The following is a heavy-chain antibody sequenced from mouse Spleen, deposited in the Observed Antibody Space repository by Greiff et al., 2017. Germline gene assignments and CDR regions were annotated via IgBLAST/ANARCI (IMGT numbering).Heavy chain of an antibody. CDR3: AREGLTGRDY. V-gene: IGHV1-82*01. Sequence: QVQLQQSGPELVKPGASVKISCKASGYAFSSSWMNWVKQRPGKGLEWIGRIYPGDGDTNYNGKFKGKATLTADKSSSTAYMQLSSLTSEDSAVYFCAREGLTGRDYWGQGTTLTVSS. CDR2: IYPGDGDT. CDR1: GYAFSSSW. D-gene: IGHD4-1*01. J-gene: IGHJ2*01.